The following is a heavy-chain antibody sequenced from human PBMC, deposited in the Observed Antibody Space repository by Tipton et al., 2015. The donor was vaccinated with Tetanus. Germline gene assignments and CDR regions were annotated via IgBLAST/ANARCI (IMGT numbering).Heavy chain of an antibody. Sequence: GLVKPSETLSLTCAVYGGSFSGYYWSWIRQPPGKGLEWIGEINHSGSTNYNPSLKSRVTISVDTSKNQFSLKLSSVTAADTAVYYCARSSTRSLWVDYFDYWGQGTLVTVSS. D-gene: IGHD2-2*01. CDR3: ARSSTRSLWVDYFDY. CDR2: INHSGST. J-gene: IGHJ4*02. CDR1: GGSFSGYY. V-gene: IGHV4-34*01.